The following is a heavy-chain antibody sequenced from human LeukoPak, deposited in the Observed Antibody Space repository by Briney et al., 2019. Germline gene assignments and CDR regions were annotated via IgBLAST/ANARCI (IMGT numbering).Heavy chain of an antibody. CDR3: ARVGWELLTLDAFDI. CDR1: GFTFSSYW. CDR2: INSDGSST. J-gene: IGHJ3*02. D-gene: IGHD1-26*01. Sequence: GGSLRLPCAASGFTFSSYWMHWVRQAPGKGLVWVSRINSDGSSTSYADSVKGRFTISRDNAKDTLYLQMNSLRAEDTAVYYCARVGWELLTLDAFDIWGQGTMVTVSS. V-gene: IGHV3-74*01.